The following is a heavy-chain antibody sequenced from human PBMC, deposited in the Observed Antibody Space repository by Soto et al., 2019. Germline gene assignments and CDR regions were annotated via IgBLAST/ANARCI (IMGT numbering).Heavy chain of an antibody. CDR2: MTATGVSI. CDR3: AKDSIPYSSSYDLDH. CDR1: GFSFSGYA. Sequence: EVQLLESGGGLVQPGGSLRLSCVASGFSFSGYAMSWVRQGPGKGLVWVSSMTATGVSIYYADSVRGRFTISRDNSKNTLYLQMSSLRAEDTATYYCAKDSIPYSSSYDLDHWGRGALVTVSS. V-gene: IGHV3-23*01. J-gene: IGHJ4*02. D-gene: IGHD6-6*01.